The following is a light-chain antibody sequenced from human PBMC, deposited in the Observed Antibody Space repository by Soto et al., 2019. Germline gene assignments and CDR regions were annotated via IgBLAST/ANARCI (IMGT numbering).Light chain of an antibody. J-gene: IGKJ4*01. CDR2: AAS. V-gene: IGKV1-9*01. CDR3: QKLNSYGVN. Sequence: QLTQSPSFLSAYVVAIVTITSRASQGISSYLAWYQQKPGKAPKLLIYAASTLQSGVPSRFSGSGSGTEFTLIISSLQPEDFATYYCQKLNSYGVNCGGGNKGAI. CDR1: QGISSY.